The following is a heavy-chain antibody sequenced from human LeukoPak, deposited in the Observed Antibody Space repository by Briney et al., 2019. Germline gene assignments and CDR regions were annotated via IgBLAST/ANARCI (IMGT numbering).Heavy chain of an antibody. J-gene: IGHJ5*02. Sequence: GASVKVSCKASGYTFTGYYMHWVRQAPGQVLGWMGWINPNSGGTNYAQKFQGRVTMTRDTSISTAYMELSRLRSDDTAVYYCARDTDYYDSSGYPNWFDPWGQGTLVTVSS. V-gene: IGHV1-2*02. CDR3: ARDTDYYDSSGYPNWFDP. CDR1: GYTFTGYY. CDR2: INPNSGGT. D-gene: IGHD3-22*01.